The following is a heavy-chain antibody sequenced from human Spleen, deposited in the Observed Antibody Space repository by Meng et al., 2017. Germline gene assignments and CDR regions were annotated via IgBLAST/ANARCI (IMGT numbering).Heavy chain of an antibody. CDR3: AREHYYGSGS. D-gene: IGHD3-10*01. Sequence: QVQLQQWVAGLLKPSETLSLTCAVYGGSFSGYYWSWIRQPPGKGLEWIGEINHSGSTNYNPSLKSRVTISVDTSKNQFSLKLSSVTAADTAVYYCAREHYYGSGSWGQGTLVTVSS. CDR1: GGSFSGYY. J-gene: IGHJ4*02. V-gene: IGHV4-34*01. CDR2: INHSGST.